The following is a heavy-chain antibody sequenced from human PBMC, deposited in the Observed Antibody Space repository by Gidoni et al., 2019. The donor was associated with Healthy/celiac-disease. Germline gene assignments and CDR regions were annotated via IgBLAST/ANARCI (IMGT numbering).Heavy chain of an antibody. Sequence: AVISYDGSNKYYADSVKGRFTISRDNSKNTLYLQMNSLRAEDTAVYYCARDEGAQQLPDYWGQGTLVTVSS. D-gene: IGHD6-13*01. CDR3: ARDEGAQQLPDY. CDR2: ISYDGSNK. J-gene: IGHJ4*02. V-gene: IGHV3-30*01.